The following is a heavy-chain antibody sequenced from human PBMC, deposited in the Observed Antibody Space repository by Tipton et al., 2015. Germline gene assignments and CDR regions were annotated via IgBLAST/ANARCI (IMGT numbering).Heavy chain of an antibody. CDR1: GFTFDDYG. V-gene: IGHV3-20*04. Sequence: GSLRLSCAASGFTFDDYGMTWVRQAPGKGLEWVAGIDWNGGRKGYADSVKGRYIISRDNAQNSLFLQLNSLTAEDTAFYYCAREGSSWYFGVYWGQGTLVSVSS. J-gene: IGHJ4*02. D-gene: IGHD6-13*01. CDR3: AREGSSWYFGVY. CDR2: IDWNGGRK.